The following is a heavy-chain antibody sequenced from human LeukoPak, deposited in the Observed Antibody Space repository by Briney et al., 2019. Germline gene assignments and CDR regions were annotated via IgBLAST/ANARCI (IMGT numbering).Heavy chain of an antibody. CDR3: MRSGANSGGN. CDR2: IYYSGST. CDR1: GGSISSSSYY. J-gene: IGHJ4*02. V-gene: IGHV4-39*07. D-gene: IGHD4/OR15-4a*01. Sequence: SETLSLTCTVSGGSISSSSYYWGWIRQPPGKGLEWIGSIYYSGSTYYNPSLKSRVTISVDTSKNQFSLKLSSVTAADTAVYYCMRSGANSGGNWGQGILVTVSS.